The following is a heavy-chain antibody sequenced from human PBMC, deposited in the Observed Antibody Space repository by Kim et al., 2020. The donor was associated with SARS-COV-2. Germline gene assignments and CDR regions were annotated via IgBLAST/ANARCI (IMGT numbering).Heavy chain of an antibody. CDR3: ARAGLLWFGEFTYYFDY. CDR2: TYYRSKWYN. D-gene: IGHD3-10*01. V-gene: IGHV6-1*01. CDR1: GDSVSSNSAA. J-gene: IGHJ4*02. Sequence: SQTLSLTCAISGDSVSSNSAAWNWIRQSPSRGLEWLGRTYYRSKWYNDYAVSVKSRITINPDTSKNQFSLQLNSVTPEDTAVYYCARAGLLWFGEFTYYFDYWGQGTLVTVSS.